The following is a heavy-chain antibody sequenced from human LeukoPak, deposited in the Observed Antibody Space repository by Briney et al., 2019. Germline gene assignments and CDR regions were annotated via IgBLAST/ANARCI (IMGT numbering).Heavy chain of an antibody. V-gene: IGHV3-20*01. CDR3: ARSRNGAYQAFDI. D-gene: IGHD1-26*01. Sequence: GGSLRLSCAASGFTFDDHGMSWVRQAPGKGLEWVSGINWNGYSTGYADSVRGRFTITRDNAKNSLYLQMNSLRAEDTALYHCARSRNGAYQAFDIWGQGTMVTVSS. CDR2: INWNGYST. CDR1: GFTFDDHG. J-gene: IGHJ3*02.